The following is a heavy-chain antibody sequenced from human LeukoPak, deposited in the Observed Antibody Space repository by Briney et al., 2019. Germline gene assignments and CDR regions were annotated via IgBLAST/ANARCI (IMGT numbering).Heavy chain of an antibody. Sequence: GGSLRLSCAASGFTFDDYAMHWVRQAPGKGLEWVSGISWNSGSIGYADSVKGRFTISRDNAKNSLYLQMNSLRAEDMALYYCAKSRGYDLKYYFDYWGQGTLVTVSS. J-gene: IGHJ4*02. V-gene: IGHV3-9*03. CDR3: AKSRGYDLKYYFDY. CDR1: GFTFDDYA. CDR2: ISWNSGSI. D-gene: IGHD5-12*01.